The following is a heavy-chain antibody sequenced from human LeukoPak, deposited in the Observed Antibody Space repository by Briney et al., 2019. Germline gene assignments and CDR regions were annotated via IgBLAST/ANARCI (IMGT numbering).Heavy chain of an antibody. CDR2: MNPNSGNT. CDR3: ALLVRGVLYYYYYGMDV. D-gene: IGHD3-10*01. Sequence: GASVKVSCKASGYTFTSYDINWVRQATGQGLEWMGWMNPNSGNTGYAQKFQGRVTMTRNTSISTAYMELSSLRSEDTAVYYCALLVRGVLYYYYYGMDVWGQGTTVTVSS. CDR1: GYTFTSYD. J-gene: IGHJ6*02. V-gene: IGHV1-8*01.